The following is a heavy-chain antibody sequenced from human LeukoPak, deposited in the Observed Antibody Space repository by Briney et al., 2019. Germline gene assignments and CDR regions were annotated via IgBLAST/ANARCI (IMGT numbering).Heavy chain of an antibody. Sequence: GSLRLSCSASGFTFSSYAMHWVRQAPGKGLEYVSAISSNGGSTYYADSVKGRFTISRDNSKNTLYLQMSSLRAEDTAVYYCVKGLYSSGWYGGNWFDPWGQGTLVTVSS. CDR1: GFTFSSYA. J-gene: IGHJ5*02. CDR3: VKGLYSSGWYGGNWFDP. CDR2: ISSNGGST. V-gene: IGHV3-64D*06. D-gene: IGHD6-19*01.